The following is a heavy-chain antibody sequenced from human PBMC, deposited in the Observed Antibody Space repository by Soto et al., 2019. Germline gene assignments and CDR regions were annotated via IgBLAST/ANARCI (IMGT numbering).Heavy chain of an antibody. CDR2: ISGSGGST. CDR3: AKDSTYYDFWSGYFSYFEY. V-gene: IGHV3-23*01. D-gene: IGHD3-3*01. CDR1: GFTFSSYA. J-gene: IGHJ4*02. Sequence: GWSLRLSCAASGFTFSSYAMSLVRQAPGKGLEWVSAISGSGGSTYYADSVKGRFTISRDNSKNTLYLQMNSLRAEDTAVYYCAKDSTYYDFWSGYFSYFEYWGKGTLVTVSS.